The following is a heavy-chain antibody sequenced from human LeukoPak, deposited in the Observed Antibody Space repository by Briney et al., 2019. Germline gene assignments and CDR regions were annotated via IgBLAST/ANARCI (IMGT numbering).Heavy chain of an antibody. CDR3: ASVPQEGYSGGAFDI. J-gene: IGHJ3*02. Sequence: GGSLRLSCAASGFTFSSYSMNWVRQAPGKGLEWVSSISSSSSYIYYADSVKGRFTISRDNAKNSLYLQMNSLRAEDTAVYYCASVPQEGYSGGAFDIWGQGTMVTVSS. D-gene: IGHD2-15*01. CDR1: GFTFSSYS. CDR2: ISSSSSYI. V-gene: IGHV3-21*01.